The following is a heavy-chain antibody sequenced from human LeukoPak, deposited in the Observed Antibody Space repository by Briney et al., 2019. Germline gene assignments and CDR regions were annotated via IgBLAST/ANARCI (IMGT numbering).Heavy chain of an antibody. J-gene: IGHJ4*02. CDR1: GYSISSSNW. CDR2: IYYSGNT. D-gene: IGHD5-12*01. V-gene: IGHV4-28*03. CDR3: ARATNSGYDKLVTPYRYFVY. Sequence: SETLSLTCAVSGYSISSSNWWGWIRQPPGKGLEWIVNIYYSGNTYYNPSLKSRVTISVDTSKNQFSLKLSSVTAADTAVYYCARATNSGYDKLVTPYRYFVYWGQGTLGTVSS.